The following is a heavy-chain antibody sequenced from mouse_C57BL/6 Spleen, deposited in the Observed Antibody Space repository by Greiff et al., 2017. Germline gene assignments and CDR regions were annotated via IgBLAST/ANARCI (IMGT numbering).Heavy chain of an antibody. CDR3: ARWGYYGSSYAY. Sequence: QVHVKQPGAELVRPGSSVKLSCKASGYTFTSYWMDWVKQRPGQGLEWIGNIYPSDSETHYNQKFKDKATLTVDKSSSTAYMQLSSLTSEDSAVYYCARWGYYGSSYAYWGQGATLTVSS. CDR2: IYPSDSET. J-gene: IGHJ2*01. D-gene: IGHD1-1*01. V-gene: IGHV1-61*01. CDR1: GYTFTSYW.